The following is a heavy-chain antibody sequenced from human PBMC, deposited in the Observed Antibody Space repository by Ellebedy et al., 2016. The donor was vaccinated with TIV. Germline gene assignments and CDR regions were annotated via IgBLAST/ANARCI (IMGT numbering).Heavy chain of an antibody. CDR1: GFTFSSYA. Sequence: GGSLRLSCAASGFTFSSYAMSWVRQAPGKGLERVSAISGSGGRTYYADSVKGRFAISRDNSKNTLYLQMNSLRAEDTAVYYCAKLSADITLIVVVIDPGAFDIWGQGTMVTVSS. CDR3: AKLSADITLIVVVIDPGAFDI. V-gene: IGHV3-23*01. CDR2: ISGSGGRT. J-gene: IGHJ3*02. D-gene: IGHD3-22*01.